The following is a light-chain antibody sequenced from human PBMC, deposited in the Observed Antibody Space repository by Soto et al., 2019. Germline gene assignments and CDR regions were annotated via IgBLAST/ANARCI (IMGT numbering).Light chain of an antibody. CDR1: QSVSSSY. Sequence: EIVLTQSPGTLSLSPGERATPSCRASQSVSSSYLAWYQQKPGQAPRLLIYGASSRATGIPDRFSGSVAGTDFTLTISRLEPEDFAVYYCQHYGSSPGTFGQGTKVEIK. J-gene: IGKJ1*01. CDR2: GAS. V-gene: IGKV3-20*01. CDR3: QHYGSSPGT.